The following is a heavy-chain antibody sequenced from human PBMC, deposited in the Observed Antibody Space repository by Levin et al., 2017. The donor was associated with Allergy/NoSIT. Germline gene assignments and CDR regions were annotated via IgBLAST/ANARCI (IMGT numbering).Heavy chain of an antibody. J-gene: IGHJ6*03. Sequence: TLSLTCTFSGFSLSTSGMCVSWIRQPPGKALEWLALIDWDDDKYYSTSLKTRLTISKDTSKNQVVLTMTNMDPVDTATYYCARGWLGVEDYYYMDVWGKGTTVTVSS. CDR3: ARGWLGVEDYYYMDV. CDR1: GFSLSTSGMC. V-gene: IGHV2-70*01. D-gene: IGHD6-19*01. CDR2: IDWDDDK.